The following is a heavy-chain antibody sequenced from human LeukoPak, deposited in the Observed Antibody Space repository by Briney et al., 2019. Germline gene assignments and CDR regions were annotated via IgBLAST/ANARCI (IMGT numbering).Heavy chain of an antibody. J-gene: IGHJ4*02. CDR1: GFTFSDYY. CDR2: ISSSSSTI. Sequence: TGGSLRLSCAASGFTFSDYYMSWIRQAPGKGLEWVSYISSSSSTIYYADSVKGRFTISRDNAKNSLYLQMNSLRDEDTAVYYCARGSEYSSGWLSDYWGQGTLVTVSS. CDR3: ARGSEYSSGWLSDY. V-gene: IGHV3-11*04. D-gene: IGHD6-19*01.